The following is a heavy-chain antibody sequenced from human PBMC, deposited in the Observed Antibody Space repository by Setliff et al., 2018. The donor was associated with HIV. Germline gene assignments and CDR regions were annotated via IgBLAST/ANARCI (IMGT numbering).Heavy chain of an antibody. CDR1: GDSISTSNSY. V-gene: IGHV4-39*07. D-gene: IGHD6-13*01. J-gene: IGHJ6*03. Sequence: SETLSLTCTVSGDSISTSNSYWGWVRQPPGKGLEWIGSLYYGGSTYYNPSLRSRVTISVDTSKNQISLKLTSVTAADTAVYYCAGGEVRSRYVSSRAPFYHYYYYMDVWGKGTTVTVSS. CDR2: LYYGGST. CDR3: AGGEVRSRYVSSRAPFYHYYYYMDV.